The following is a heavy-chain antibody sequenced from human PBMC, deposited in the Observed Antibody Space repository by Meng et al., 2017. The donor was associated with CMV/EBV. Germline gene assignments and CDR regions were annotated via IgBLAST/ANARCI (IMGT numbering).Heavy chain of an antibody. J-gene: IGHJ6*02. CDR2: ISSSSSYI. Sequence: GESLKISCAASGFTFSGYSMNWVRQAPGKGLEWVSSISSSSSYIYYADSVKGRFTISRDNAKNSLYLQMNSLRAEDTAVYYCARDYPLRSYVGYGMDVWGQGTTVTVSS. CDR3: ARDYPLRSYVGYGMDV. CDR1: GFTFSGYS. D-gene: IGHD3-3*01. V-gene: IGHV3-21*01.